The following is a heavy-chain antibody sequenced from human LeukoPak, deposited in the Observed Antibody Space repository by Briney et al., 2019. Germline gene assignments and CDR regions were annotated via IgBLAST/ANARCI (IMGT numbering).Heavy chain of an antibody. J-gene: IGHJ5*02. CDR2: IYTSGST. CDR1: GGSISSYY. D-gene: IGHD3-10*01. Sequence: PSETLSLTCTVSGGSISSYYWSWIRQPAGKGLEWIGRIYTSGSTNYNPSLKSRVTMSVDTSKNQFSLKLSSVTAADTAVYYCARDTYYYGSGSYYWFDPWGQGTLVTVSS. CDR3: ARDTYYYGSGSYYWFDP. V-gene: IGHV4-4*07.